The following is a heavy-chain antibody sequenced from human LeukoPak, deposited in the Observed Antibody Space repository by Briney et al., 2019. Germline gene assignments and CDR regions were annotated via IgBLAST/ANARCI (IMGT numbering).Heavy chain of an antibody. Sequence: ASETLSLTCTVSGGSISSGDYYWGWIRQPPGKGLEWIGYIYYSGSTYYNPSLKSRVTISVDTSKNQFSRKLSSVTAADTAVYYCARGQYYYDSSGYYTSDMYYFDYWGQGTLVTVSS. J-gene: IGHJ4*02. CDR3: ARGQYYYDSSGYYTSDMYYFDY. V-gene: IGHV4-30-4*01. CDR1: GGSISSGDYY. D-gene: IGHD3-22*01. CDR2: IYYSGST.